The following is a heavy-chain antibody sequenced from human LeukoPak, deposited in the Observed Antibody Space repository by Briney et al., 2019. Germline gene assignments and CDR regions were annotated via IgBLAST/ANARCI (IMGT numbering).Heavy chain of an antibody. CDR3: AVGRSYYDVFEG. D-gene: IGHD3-10*01. CDR2: VFPNFCTA. V-gene: IGHV1-69*05. J-gene: IGHJ4*02. Sequence: ASEKVSCKASGCTVSSYAFCWVRLAPRPGIEWMGMVFPNFCTANYAQQFLGRVTITTVESTSTAYIELSSLRSEDTAAYYCAVGRSYYDVFEGWGKRALVSVSS. CDR1: GCTVSSYA.